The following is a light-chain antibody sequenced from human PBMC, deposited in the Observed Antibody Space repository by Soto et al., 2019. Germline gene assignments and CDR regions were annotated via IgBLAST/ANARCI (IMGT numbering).Light chain of an antibody. CDR3: QQYGRSPLS. CDR1: QSVSSSY. V-gene: IGKV3-20*01. J-gene: IGKJ3*01. Sequence: EIVLTQSPGTLSLSPGERATLSCRASQSVSSSYLAWYQQKPGQAPRLLIYGSSSRATGIPDRFSGCGSGSDFTLTISRLEPEDFAVYYCQQYGRSPLSFGPGTKVDIK. CDR2: GSS.